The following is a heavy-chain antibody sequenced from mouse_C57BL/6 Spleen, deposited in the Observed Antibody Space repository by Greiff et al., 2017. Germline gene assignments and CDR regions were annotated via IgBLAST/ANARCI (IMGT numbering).Heavy chain of an antibody. Sequence: QVQLKQPGAELVKPGASVKMSCKASGYTFTSYWITWVKQRPGQGLEWIGDIYPGSGSTNYNEKFKSKATLTVETSSSTAYMQLSSLTSEDSAVYYCARSIVATGYYFDYWGQGTTLTVSS. J-gene: IGHJ2*01. CDR3: ARSIVATGYYFDY. CDR1: GYTFTSYW. D-gene: IGHD1-1*01. V-gene: IGHV1-55*01. CDR2: IYPGSGST.